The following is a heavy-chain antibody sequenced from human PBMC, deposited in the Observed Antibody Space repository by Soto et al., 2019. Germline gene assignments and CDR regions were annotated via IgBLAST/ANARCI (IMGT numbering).Heavy chain of an antibody. CDR1: GFTFGDYA. D-gene: IGHD2-8*02. J-gene: IGHJ2*01. Sequence: PGGSLRLSCAASGFTFGDYAMHWVRQASGKGLQWVSGISSSSGTIAYADSVKGRFTFSRDNAKNSLSLQMNSLRVEYTALYYCAKAPYGGVRYWYFDLWGSGTLVTVSS. CDR2: ISSSSGTI. CDR3: AKAPYGGVRYWYFDL. V-gene: IGHV3-9*01.